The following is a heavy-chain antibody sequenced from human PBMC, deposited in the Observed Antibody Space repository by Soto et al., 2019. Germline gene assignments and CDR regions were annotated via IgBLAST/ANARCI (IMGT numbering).Heavy chain of an antibody. Sequence: QVQLQESGPGLVKPSQTLSLTCTVSGGSISSGDYYWSWIRQPPGKGMEWIGSIYYSGSTYYNPSRKSRVTISVDKAKNQFSLKLNSVTAADTAVYYCARVIMDYYGSGSPFDYWGQGTLVTVSS. J-gene: IGHJ4*02. CDR2: IYYSGST. D-gene: IGHD3-10*01. V-gene: IGHV4-30-4*01. CDR3: ARVIMDYYGSGSPFDY. CDR1: GGSISSGDYY.